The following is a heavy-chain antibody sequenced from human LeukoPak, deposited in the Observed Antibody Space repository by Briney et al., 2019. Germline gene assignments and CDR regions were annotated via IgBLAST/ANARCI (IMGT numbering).Heavy chain of an antibody. CDR3: ARDLPVDY. V-gene: IGHV3-48*01. J-gene: IGHJ4*02. Sequence: GGSLRPSCAASGFTFSSYSMNWVRQAPGKGLEWVSYISSSSSTIYYADSVKGRSTISRDNAKNSLYLQMNSLRAEDTAVYYCARDLPVDYWGQGTLVTVSS. D-gene: IGHD4-17*01. CDR2: ISSSSSTI. CDR1: GFTFSSYS.